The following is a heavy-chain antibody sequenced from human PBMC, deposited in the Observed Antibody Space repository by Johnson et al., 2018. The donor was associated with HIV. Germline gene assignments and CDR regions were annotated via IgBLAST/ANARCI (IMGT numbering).Heavy chain of an antibody. CDR2: IYSGGST. Sequence: VQLVESGGGLIQPGGSLRLSCAASGFTVSSNYMSWVRQAPGKGLEWVSVIYSGGSTYYADSVKGRFTISRDNSKNTLYLQMNSRRAEDTAVYYRASTGGPLLWFRGVGAFDIWGQGTMVTVSS. D-gene: IGHD3-10*01. CDR3: ASTGGPLLWFRGVGAFDI. J-gene: IGHJ3*02. CDR1: GFTVSSNY. V-gene: IGHV3-53*01.